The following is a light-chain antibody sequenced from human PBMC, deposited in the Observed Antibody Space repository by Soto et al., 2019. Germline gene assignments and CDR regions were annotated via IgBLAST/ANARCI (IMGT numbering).Light chain of an antibody. CDR1: SSNIGANYD. J-gene: IGLJ3*02. Sequence: QSVLTQPPSVSGAPGQRVTISCTGSSSNIGANYDVHWYQVPPGTAPKLLIYANTNRPSGVPDRFSGSKSGTSASLAITGLQAEDEADYYCQSYDNSLSGPVVFGGGTKLTVL. V-gene: IGLV1-40*01. CDR2: ANT. CDR3: QSYDNSLSGPVV.